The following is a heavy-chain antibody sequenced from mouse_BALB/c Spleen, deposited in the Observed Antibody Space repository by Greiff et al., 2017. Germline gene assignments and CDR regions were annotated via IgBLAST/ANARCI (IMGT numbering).Heavy chain of an antibody. J-gene: IGHJ1*01. CDR1: GFTFSSFG. D-gene: IGHD1-2*01. V-gene: IGHV5-17*02. Sequence: DVKLVESGGGLVQPGGSQKLSCAASGFTFSSFGMHWVRQAPEKGLEWVAYISSGSSTIYYADTVKGRFTISRDNPKNTLFLQMTSLRSEDTAMYYCARTETTAYWYFDVWGAGTTVTVSS. CDR3: ARTETTAYWYFDV. CDR2: ISSGSSTI.